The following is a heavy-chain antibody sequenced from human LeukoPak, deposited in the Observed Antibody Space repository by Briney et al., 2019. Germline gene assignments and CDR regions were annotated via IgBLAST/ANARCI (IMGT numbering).Heavy chain of an antibody. J-gene: IGHJ6*03. CDR2: IYSGGST. Sequence: GGSLRLSCAASGFTVSSNYMSWVRQAPGKGLEWVSIIYSGGSTYYADSVKGRFTISRDNSKNTLYLQMNSLRAEDTAVYYCARSTTVTTLGYYYYYMDVWGKGTTVTVSS. CDR1: GFTVSSNY. V-gene: IGHV3-66*02. D-gene: IGHD4-17*01. CDR3: ARSTTVTTLGYYYYYMDV.